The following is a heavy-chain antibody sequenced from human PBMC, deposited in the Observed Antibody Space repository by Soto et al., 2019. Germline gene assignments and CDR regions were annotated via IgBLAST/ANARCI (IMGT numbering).Heavy chain of an antibody. CDR2: IYYSGST. D-gene: IGHD2-15*01. Sequence: CLTRTVSADAISVGGYYWSWSHQHPGNGLEWIGYIYYSGSTYYNPSLKSRVTISVDTSKNQFSLKLSSVTAADTAVYYCAREPTGYCSGGSCYYFDPWGQGTLVTVSS. V-gene: IGHV4-31*03. CDR3: AREPTGYCSGGSCYYFDP. J-gene: IGHJ5*02. CDR1: ADAISVGGYY.